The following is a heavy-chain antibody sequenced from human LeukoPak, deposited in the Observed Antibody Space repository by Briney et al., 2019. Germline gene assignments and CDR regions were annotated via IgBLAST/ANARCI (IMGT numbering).Heavy chain of an antibody. J-gene: IGHJ6*02. CDR1: GGSFSGHY. CDR2: INHSGST. Sequence: SETLSLTCAVYGGSFSGHYWSWIRQPPGKGLEWIGEINHSGSTNYNPSLKSRVTISVDTSKNQFSLKLSSVTAADTAVYYCARYCSSTSCYTGGPYYYYGMDVWGQGTTVTVSS. D-gene: IGHD2-2*02. V-gene: IGHV4-34*01. CDR3: ARYCSSTSCYTGGPYYYYGMDV.